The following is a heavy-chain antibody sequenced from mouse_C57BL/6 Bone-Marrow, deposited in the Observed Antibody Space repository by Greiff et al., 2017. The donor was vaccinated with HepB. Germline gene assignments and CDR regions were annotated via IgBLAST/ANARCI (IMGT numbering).Heavy chain of an antibody. CDR2: ISSGSSTI. CDR1: GFTFSDYG. CDR3: ARSETTVVARDYAMDY. Sequence: EVHLVESGGGLVKPGGSLKLSCAASGFTFSDYGMHWVRQAPEKGLEWVAYISSGSSTIYYADTVKGRFTISRDNAKNTLFLQMTSLRSEDTAMYYCARSETTVVARDYAMDYWGQGTSVTVSS. D-gene: IGHD1-1*01. J-gene: IGHJ4*01. V-gene: IGHV5-17*01.